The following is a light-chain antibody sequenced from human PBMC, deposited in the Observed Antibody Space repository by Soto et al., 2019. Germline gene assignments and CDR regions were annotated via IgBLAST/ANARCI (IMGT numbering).Light chain of an antibody. J-gene: IGKJ4*01. CDR3: QQYGTSPPLT. V-gene: IGKV3-20*01. Sequence: EIVLTQSPGTLSLSPGERATLSCRASQSVSSNYLAWYQQKPGQAPRLLIYGASSRATGIPDRFSGSGSATDFTLTISRLEPEDCAVYYCQQYGTSPPLTFGGGTKVEIK. CDR2: GAS. CDR1: QSVSSNY.